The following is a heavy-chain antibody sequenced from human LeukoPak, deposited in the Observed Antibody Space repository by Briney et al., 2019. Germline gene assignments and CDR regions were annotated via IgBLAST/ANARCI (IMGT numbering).Heavy chain of an antibody. CDR1: GFTFSSYA. V-gene: IGHV3-53*01. J-gene: IGHJ6*02. Sequence: GGSLRLSCAASGFTFSSYAMSWVRQAPGKGLEWVSVLYSDGSTYYADSVKGRFTIFRDNSKNTLYLQMNSLRAEDTAVYYCAREYIAAAGTSAPSYYYYGMDVWGQGTTVTVSS. CDR3: AREYIAAAGTSAPSYYYYGMDV. CDR2: LYSDGST. D-gene: IGHD6-13*01.